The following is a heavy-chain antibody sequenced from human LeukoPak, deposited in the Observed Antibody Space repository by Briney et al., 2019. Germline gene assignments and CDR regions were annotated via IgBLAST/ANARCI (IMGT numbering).Heavy chain of an antibody. CDR2: IYSGGST. Sequence: GGSLRLSCAASGFTVSSNYMSCVRQAPGKGLEWVSVIYSGGSTYYADSVKGRFTISRDNSKNTLYLQMNSLRAEDTAVYYCARDTYFLGADYWGQGTLVTVSS. CDR1: GFTVSSNY. CDR3: ARDTYFLGADY. V-gene: IGHV3-66*02. J-gene: IGHJ4*02. D-gene: IGHD2/OR15-2a*01.